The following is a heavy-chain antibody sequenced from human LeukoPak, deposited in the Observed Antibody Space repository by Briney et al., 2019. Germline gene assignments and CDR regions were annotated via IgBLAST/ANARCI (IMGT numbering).Heavy chain of an antibody. D-gene: IGHD2-2*02. Sequence: SQTLSLTCTVSGGSISSGSYYWSWIRQPAGKGLEWIGRIYTSGSTNYNPSLKSRVTISVDTSKNQFSLKLSSVTAADTAVYYCARAGWRYCSSTSCYIFDYWGQGTLVTVSS. CDR1: GGSISSGSYY. CDR2: IYTSGST. J-gene: IGHJ4*02. CDR3: ARAGWRYCSSTSCYIFDY. V-gene: IGHV4-61*02.